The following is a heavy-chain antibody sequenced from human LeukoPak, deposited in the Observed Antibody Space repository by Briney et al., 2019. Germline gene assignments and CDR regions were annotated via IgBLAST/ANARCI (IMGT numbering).Heavy chain of an antibody. CDR3: TSTGSPLGYCSGGSYQTQY. CDR1: GFTFSGSA. J-gene: IGHJ4*02. Sequence: PGGSLRLSCAASGFTFSGSAMHWVRQASGKGLEWVGRIRSKANSYATAYAASVKGRFTISRDDSKNTAYLQMNSLKTEDTAVYYCTSTGSPLGYCSGGSYQTQYWGQGTLVTVSS. CDR2: IRSKANSYAT. V-gene: IGHV3-73*01. D-gene: IGHD2-15*01.